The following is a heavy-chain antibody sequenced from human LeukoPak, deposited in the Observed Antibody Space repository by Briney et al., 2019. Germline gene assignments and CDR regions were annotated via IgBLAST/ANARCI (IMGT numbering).Heavy chain of an antibody. J-gene: IGHJ4*02. Sequence: PSETLSLTCTVSGGSISSYYWSWLRQPPGKGLEWIGYIYYSGSTNYNPSLKSRVTISVDTSKNQFSLKLSSVTAADTAVYYCARHSYSGYGVFDYWGQGTLVTVSS. CDR1: GGSISSYY. CDR3: ARHSYSGYGVFDY. CDR2: IYYSGST. V-gene: IGHV4-59*08. D-gene: IGHD5-12*01.